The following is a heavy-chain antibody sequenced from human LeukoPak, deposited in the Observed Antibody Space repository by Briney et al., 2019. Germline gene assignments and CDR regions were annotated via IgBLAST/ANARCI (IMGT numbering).Heavy chain of an antibody. V-gene: IGHV3-30*18. CDR2: VSFDGSNK. D-gene: IGHD3-10*01. CDR3: AKGGGSGGLVKYYFDY. J-gene: IGHJ4*02. Sequence: PGGSLRLSCAASGFTFSHYAMHWVRQAPGKGLEWVAAVSFDGSNKFYADSVKGRFTISRDNSKSTLYLQMNSLRPEDTAVYYCAKGGGSGGLVKYYFDYWGQGTLVTVSS. CDR1: GFTFSHYA.